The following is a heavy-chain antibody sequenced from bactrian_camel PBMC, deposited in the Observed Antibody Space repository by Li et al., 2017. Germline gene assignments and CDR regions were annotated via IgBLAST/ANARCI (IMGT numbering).Heavy chain of an antibody. CDR2: IDNSGTEV. V-gene: IGHV3S6*01. J-gene: IGHJ4*01. D-gene: IGHD2*01. Sequence: HVQLVESGGGSVQPGGSLRVSCAASGFTFSGYWMYWVRQTPAKGLEWVSSIDNSGTEVHYGDSVTGRFTISRDNAMRTVTLEMNSLQPEDTAVYYCVVPFATFTAAEGGFGYWGQGTQVTVSS. CDR3: VVPFATFTAAEGGFGY. CDR1: GFTFSGYW.